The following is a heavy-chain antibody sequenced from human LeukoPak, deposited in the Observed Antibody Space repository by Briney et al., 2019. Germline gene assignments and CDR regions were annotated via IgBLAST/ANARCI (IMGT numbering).Heavy chain of an antibody. Sequence: PSETLSLTCTVSGGSISSGDYSWSWVRQPPGEGLGWIGYIYYSGSTYYNPSLKRRITISVDTSKNQFSLKVSSVTAADTAVYYCAREKGYGRYAMDVWGQGTTVTVSS. V-gene: IGHV4-30-4*01. J-gene: IGHJ6*02. CDR2: IYYSGST. CDR1: GGSISSGDYS. CDR3: AREKGYGRYAMDV. D-gene: IGHD5-18*01.